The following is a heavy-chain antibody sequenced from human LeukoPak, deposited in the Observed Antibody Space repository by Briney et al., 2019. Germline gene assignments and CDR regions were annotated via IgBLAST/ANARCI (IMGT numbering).Heavy chain of an antibody. CDR1: GFTFSSYG. D-gene: IGHD3-10*01. CDR2: IRYDGSNK. J-gene: IGHJ4*02. CDR3: AKDLELLWFGELVDY. V-gene: IGHV3-30*02. Sequence: GGSLRLSCAASGFTFSSYGMHWVRQAPGKGLEGVAFIRYDGSNKYYADSVKGRFTISRDNSKNTLYLQMNSLRAEDTAVYYCAKDLELLWFGELVDYWGQGTLVTVSS.